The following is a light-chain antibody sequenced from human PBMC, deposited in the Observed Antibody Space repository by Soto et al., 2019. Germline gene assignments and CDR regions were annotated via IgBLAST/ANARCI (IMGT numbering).Light chain of an antibody. CDR2: VAS. CDR1: QNIENY. Sequence: DIQMTQSPSSLSASLGDTVTICCRASQNIENYLHWYQQKAGKAPEVLLYVASVLKDGVSSRFSGSGYGTDFTLTITNLQPEDFAMYYCQQSFGSSPITFGQGTRLDIK. CDR3: QQSFGSSPIT. V-gene: IGKV1-39*01. J-gene: IGKJ5*01.